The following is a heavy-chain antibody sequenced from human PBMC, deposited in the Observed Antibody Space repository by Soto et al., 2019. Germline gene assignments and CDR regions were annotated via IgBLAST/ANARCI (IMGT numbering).Heavy chain of an antibody. CDR1: GDTFTSYY. V-gene: IGHV1-46*01. CDR3: ARSSGGNFGIIIEGSNWFDP. D-gene: IGHD3-3*01. CDR2: INSHGGST. Sequence: QVQLVQSGAEVKRPGASVKVSCKAPGDTFTSYYLNWVRQAPGQGLEWMGVINSHGGSTKYAQKFQGRITMTRDTSRSTVYMELSSLRSDDTAIYYCARSSGGNFGIIIEGSNWFDPWGQGTLVTVSS. J-gene: IGHJ5*02.